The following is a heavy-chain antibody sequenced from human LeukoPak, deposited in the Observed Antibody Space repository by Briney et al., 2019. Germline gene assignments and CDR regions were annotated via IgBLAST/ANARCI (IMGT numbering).Heavy chain of an antibody. Sequence: GASAKVSCKASGGTFSSYAISWVRQAPGQGLEWMGGIIPIFGTANYAQKFQGRVTITTDESTSTAYMELSSLRSEDTAVYYCAREMCSSTSCYWRAFDIWGQGTMVTVSS. CDR1: GGTFSSYA. V-gene: IGHV1-69*05. CDR2: IIPIFGTA. D-gene: IGHD2-2*01. CDR3: AREMCSSTSCYWRAFDI. J-gene: IGHJ3*02.